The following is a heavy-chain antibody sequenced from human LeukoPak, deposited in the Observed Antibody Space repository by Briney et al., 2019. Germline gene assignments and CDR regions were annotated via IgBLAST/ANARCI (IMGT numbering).Heavy chain of an antibody. V-gene: IGHV4-31*03. D-gene: IGHD4-17*01. CDR2: IYYSGST. CDR1: GGSISSGGYY. Sequence: PSETLSLTCTVSGGSISSGGYYWSWIRQHPGKGLEWIGYIYYSGSTYYNPSLKSRVTMSVDTSKNQFSLKLSSVTAADTAVYYCARVAMTTVTNYYYYYGMDVWGQGTTVTVSS. CDR3: ARVAMTTVTNYYYYYGMDV. J-gene: IGHJ6*02.